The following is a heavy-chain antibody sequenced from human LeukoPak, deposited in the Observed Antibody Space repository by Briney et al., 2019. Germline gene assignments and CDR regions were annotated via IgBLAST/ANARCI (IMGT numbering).Heavy chain of an antibody. J-gene: IGHJ5*02. CDR1: GYSISSGYF. Sequence: TLSLTCTVSGYSISSGYFWSWIRQPAGKGLEGIGRFDTGGNTDFNPSLKSRVTISVDTSRNQFSLKLRSVTAADTAVYYCATGIYLEPCSITSCYNWFDPWGQGNLVTASS. D-gene: IGHD2-2*01. CDR3: ATGIYLEPCSITSCYNWFDP. V-gene: IGHV4-61*02. CDR2: FDTGGNT.